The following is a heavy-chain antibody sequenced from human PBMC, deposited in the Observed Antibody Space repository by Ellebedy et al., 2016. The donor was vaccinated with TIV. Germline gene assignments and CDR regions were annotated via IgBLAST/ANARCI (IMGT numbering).Heavy chain of an antibody. V-gene: IGHV3-23*01. CDR2: ISDSGDIT. CDR3: AKSRRGDYGDN. D-gene: IGHD3-10*01. Sequence: GESLKISCAASGFTFRNYGMTWVRQAPGKGLECVSSISDSGDITYYADSVKGRFTISRDNSKNTLYLQMNSLKAEDTAIYYCAKSRRGDYGDNWGQGTLVTVSS. CDR1: GFTFRNYG. J-gene: IGHJ4*02.